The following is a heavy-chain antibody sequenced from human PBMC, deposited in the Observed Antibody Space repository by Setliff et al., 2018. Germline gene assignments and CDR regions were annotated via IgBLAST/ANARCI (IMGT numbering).Heavy chain of an antibody. J-gene: IGHJ4*02. D-gene: IGHD3-22*01. Sequence: KTSETLSLTCTVSGGSISTYYWSWIRQTPVKGLEWIGYVYYSGTTNYNPLFKSRATISVDRPKNQFSLKLSSVTAADTGVYYCARDSALHSYHYDSSGYLDYWGQGALVTVSS. CDR2: VYYSGTT. CDR3: ARDSALHSYHYDSSGYLDY. V-gene: IGHV4-59*01. CDR1: GGSISTYY.